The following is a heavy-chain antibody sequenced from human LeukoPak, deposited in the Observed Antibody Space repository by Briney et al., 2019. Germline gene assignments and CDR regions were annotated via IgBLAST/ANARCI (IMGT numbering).Heavy chain of an antibody. CDR1: AYTFTSYW. D-gene: IGHD3/OR15-3a*01. Sequence: ASVLDSSMDSAYTFTSYWLNCLRQAPGQGLEWMGWISGYNGNTNYAQKLQGRVTMTTDTSTSTAYMELRSLRSDDTAVYYCDIYGHCAFWTAVPCYRSDYWGQGTLVTVSS. V-gene: IGHV1-18*04. J-gene: IGHJ4*02. CDR2: ISGYNGNT. CDR3: DIYGHCAFWTAVPCYRSDY.